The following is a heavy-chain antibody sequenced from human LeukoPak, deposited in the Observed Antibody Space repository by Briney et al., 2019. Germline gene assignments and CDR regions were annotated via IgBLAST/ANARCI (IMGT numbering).Heavy chain of an antibody. V-gene: IGHV4-59*01. CDR2: IYYSGGT. J-gene: IGHJ3*02. Sequence: SETLSLTCTVSGASISFYYWSWIRQPPGKGLEWIGYIYYSGGTNYNPSLKSRVTMSIDTSKNHFSLNLNSVTAADTAIYYCALDSSGWSDDSFDIWGQGTMVTVSS. CDR1: GASISFYY. D-gene: IGHD6-13*01. CDR3: ALDSSGWSDDSFDI.